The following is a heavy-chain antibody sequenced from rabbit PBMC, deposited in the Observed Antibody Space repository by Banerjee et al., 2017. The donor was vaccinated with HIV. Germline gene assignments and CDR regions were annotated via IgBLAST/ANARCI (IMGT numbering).Heavy chain of an antibody. J-gene: IGHJ4*01. CDR1: GFDLSSYYY. Sequence: QSLEESGGGLVKPEGSLTLTCKASGFDLSSYYYMCWVRQAPGKGLEWIGCIYTGDGNTYYASWAKGRFTISKTSSTTVTLQMTSLTAADTATYFCAREGIYYFNLWGPGTLVTVS. D-gene: IGHD4-2*01. V-gene: IGHV1S40*01. CDR3: AREGIYYFNL. CDR2: IYTGDGNT.